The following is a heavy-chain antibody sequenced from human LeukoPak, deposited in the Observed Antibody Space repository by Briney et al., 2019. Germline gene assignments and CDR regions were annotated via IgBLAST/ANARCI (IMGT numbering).Heavy chain of an antibody. D-gene: IGHD2-8*01. CDR1: GFTFDDYG. V-gene: IGHV3-20*04. CDR3: ARVLGYCTNGVCYKGAFDI. J-gene: IGHJ3*02. Sequence: PGGSLRLSCAASGFTFDDYGMSWVRQAPGKGLEWVSGINWNGGSTGYADSVKGRFTISRDNAKNSLYLQMNSLRAEDTALYYCARVLGYCTNGVCYKGAFDIWGQGTMVTVSS. CDR2: INWNGGST.